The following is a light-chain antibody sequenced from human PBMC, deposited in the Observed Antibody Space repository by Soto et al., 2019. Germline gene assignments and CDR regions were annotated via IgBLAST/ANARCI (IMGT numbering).Light chain of an antibody. CDR2: DNS. CDR3: QSYDSSLSGVV. J-gene: IGLJ2*01. Sequence: QSVLTQPPSVSGAPGQRVTISCTGSRSNIGAVYDVHWYQQLPGTAPKLLIYDNSNRPSGVPDRFSGSKSGTSASLAITGLQAEDEADYYCQSYDSSLSGVVFGGGTKVTVL. CDR1: RSNIGAVYD. V-gene: IGLV1-40*01.